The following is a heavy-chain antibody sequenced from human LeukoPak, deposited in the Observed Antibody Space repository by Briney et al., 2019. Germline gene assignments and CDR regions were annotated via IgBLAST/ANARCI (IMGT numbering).Heavy chain of an antibody. V-gene: IGHV3-7*01. CDR1: GFTFSSRDW. Sequence: GGSLRLSCVASGFTFSSRDWMSWVRQAPGKGLEWVANIKQDGTEKYYVDSVKGRFTISRDNAKNSLYLQMNSLRVEDTAVYYCAKLAKYFYGSETYYLFEHWGQGTPVTASS. J-gene: IGHJ4*02. CDR3: AKLAKYFYGSETYYLFEH. D-gene: IGHD3-10*01. CDR2: IKQDGTEK.